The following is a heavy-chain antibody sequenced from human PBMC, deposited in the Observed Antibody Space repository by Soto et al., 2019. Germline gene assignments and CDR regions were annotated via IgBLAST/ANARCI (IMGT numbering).Heavy chain of an antibody. Sequence: EVQLVESGGGLVKPGGSLRLSCAASGFTFSSYSMNWVRQAPGKGLEWVSSISSSSSYIYYADSVKGRFTISRENAKNSLYLQMNSLRAEDTAVYYCARALGKYQPTKYGMDVWGQGTTVTVSS. CDR3: ARALGKYQPTKYGMDV. J-gene: IGHJ6*02. D-gene: IGHD2-2*01. CDR1: GFTFSSYS. V-gene: IGHV3-21*01. CDR2: ISSSSSYI.